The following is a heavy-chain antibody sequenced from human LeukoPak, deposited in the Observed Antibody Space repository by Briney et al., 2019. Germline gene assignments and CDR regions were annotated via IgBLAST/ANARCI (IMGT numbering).Heavy chain of an antibody. V-gene: IGHV4-31*03. CDR1: GGSISSGGYY. J-gene: IGHJ4*02. CDR3: ARIEDYGGNSVNY. CDR2: IYYSGSA. D-gene: IGHD4-23*01. Sequence: SETLSLTCTVSGGSISSGGYYWSWIRQHPGKGLEWIGYIYYSGSAYYNPSPKSRVTISVDTSENQFSLKLSSVTAADTAVYYCARIEDYGGNSVNYWGQGTLVTVSS.